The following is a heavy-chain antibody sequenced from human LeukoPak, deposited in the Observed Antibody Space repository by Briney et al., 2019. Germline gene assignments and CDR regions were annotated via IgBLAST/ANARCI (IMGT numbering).Heavy chain of an antibody. CDR2: IYDSGST. D-gene: IGHD6-19*01. CDR1: GGSIRSSYYY. Sequence: SETLSLTCTVSGGSIRSSYYYWGWIRQPPGKGLEWIGSIYDSGSTYYNPSLKSRVTISVDTSKNQFSLKLNSVTAADTAVYYCARAMVEWLAPGPFDYWGQGTLVTVSS. CDR3: ARAMVEWLAPGPFDY. J-gene: IGHJ4*02. V-gene: IGHV4-39*01.